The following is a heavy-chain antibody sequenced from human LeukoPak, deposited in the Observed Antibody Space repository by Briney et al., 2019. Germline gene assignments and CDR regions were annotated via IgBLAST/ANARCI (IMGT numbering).Heavy chain of an antibody. CDR1: GFTFSSYW. Sequence: PGGALRLSCAASGFTFSSYWMSWVRQAPGRGLEGVAHINQDGGEKYYVDSVKGRFTISRDNAKNSLYLQMNSLRAEDTAVYHCATGRSCTTCYLPDYWGQGTLVTVSS. CDR3: ATGRSCTTCYLPDY. D-gene: IGHD2-2*01. V-gene: IGHV3-7*01. J-gene: IGHJ4*02. CDR2: INQDGGEK.